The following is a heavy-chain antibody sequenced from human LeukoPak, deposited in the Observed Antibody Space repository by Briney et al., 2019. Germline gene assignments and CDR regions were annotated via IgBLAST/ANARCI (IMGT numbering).Heavy chain of an antibody. CDR1: GPTFRAYT. J-gene: IGHJ4*02. D-gene: IGHD3-16*01. CDR2: ISGSGGST. V-gene: IGHV3-23*01. CDR3: AKDLVGVMDY. Sequence: PGGSLRLSCAASGPTFRAYTMSWVRQAPGKGLEWVSAISGSGGSTYYADSVKGRFTISRDNSKNTLYLQMNSLRAEDTAVYYCAKDLVGVMDYWGQGTLVTVSS.